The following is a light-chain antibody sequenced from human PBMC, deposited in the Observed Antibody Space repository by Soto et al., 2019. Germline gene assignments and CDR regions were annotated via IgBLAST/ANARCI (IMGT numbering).Light chain of an antibody. CDR1: QSVSSY. CDR2: DAS. J-gene: IGKJ1*01. CDR3: QQYTNWPKT. Sequence: EIVLTQSPATLSLSPGERATLSCRASQSVSSYLAWYQRKPGQAPRLLIYDASNRATGIPARFSGSGSGTEFTLTISSLQSEDFAVYYCQQYTNWPKTFGQGTKVDI. V-gene: IGKV3-11*01.